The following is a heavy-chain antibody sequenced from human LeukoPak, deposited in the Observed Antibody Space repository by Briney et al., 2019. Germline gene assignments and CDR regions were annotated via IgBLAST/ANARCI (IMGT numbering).Heavy chain of an antibody. D-gene: IGHD3-3*01. CDR3: ATRLRFLEWVGDY. Sequence: SETLSLTCTVSGGSISSDSHYWGWIHQPPGKGLEWIGTISYSGSAFYNPSLKSQVTISVDTSNNQFSLKLSSVTAADTAVYYCATRLRFLEWVGDYWGQGTLVTVSS. J-gene: IGHJ4*02. CDR1: GGSISSDSHY. CDR2: ISYSGSA. V-gene: IGHV4-39*01.